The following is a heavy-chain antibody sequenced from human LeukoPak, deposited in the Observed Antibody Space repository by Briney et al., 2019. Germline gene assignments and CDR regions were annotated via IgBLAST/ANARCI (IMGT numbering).Heavy chain of an antibody. CDR2: IEQDGSEK. Sequence: GGSLRLSCAASGFTFSSYWMSWVRQAPGKGLEWVANIEQDGSEKYYVDSVKGRFTISRDNAKNSLYLQMNSLRAEDTAVYYCARDSKDGITIFGVVPTARVGYWGQGTLVTVSS. V-gene: IGHV3-7*01. J-gene: IGHJ4*02. CDR3: ARDSKDGITIFGVVPTARVGY. CDR1: GFTFSSYW. D-gene: IGHD3-3*01.